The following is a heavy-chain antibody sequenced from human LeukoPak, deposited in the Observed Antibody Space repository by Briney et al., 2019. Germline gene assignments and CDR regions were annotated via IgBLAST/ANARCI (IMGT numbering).Heavy chain of an antibody. CDR2: IYYSGST. J-gene: IGHJ3*02. CDR1: GGSISSYY. D-gene: IGHD2-21*02. CDR3: ARPIFPYCGGDCPNAFDI. Sequence: SETLSLTCTVSGGSISSYYWSWIRQPPGKGLEWIGYIYYSGSTNYNPSLKSRVTIPVDTSKNQFSLKLSSVTAADTAVYYCARPIFPYCGGDCPNAFDIWGQGTMVTVSS. V-gene: IGHV4-59*08.